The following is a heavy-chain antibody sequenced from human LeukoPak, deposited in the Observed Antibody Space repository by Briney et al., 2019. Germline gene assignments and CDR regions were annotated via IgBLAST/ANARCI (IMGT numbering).Heavy chain of an antibody. Sequence: GASVKVSCKASGYTFTSYGISWVRQAPGQGLEWTGWISAYNGNTNYAQKLQGRVTTTTDTSTSTAYMELRSLRSDDTAVYYCARDEYYYGSGSYYGMDVWGQGTTVTVSS. CDR1: GYTFTSYG. V-gene: IGHV1-18*01. D-gene: IGHD3-10*01. J-gene: IGHJ6*02. CDR3: ARDEYYYGSGSYYGMDV. CDR2: ISAYNGNT.